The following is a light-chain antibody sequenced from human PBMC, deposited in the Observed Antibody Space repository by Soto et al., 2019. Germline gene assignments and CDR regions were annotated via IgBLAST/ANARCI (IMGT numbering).Light chain of an antibody. CDR1: QSVSSSY. CDR2: GAS. CDR3: QQYGSSSCA. V-gene: IGKV3-20*01. Sequence: EILLTQSPSTLSLSPGGRATLPCRASQSVSSSYLAWYQQKPGQAPRLLIYGASSRATGIPDRFSGSGSGTDFTLTISRLEPEDFAVYYCQQYGSSSCAFGQGTKVDIK. J-gene: IGKJ1*01.